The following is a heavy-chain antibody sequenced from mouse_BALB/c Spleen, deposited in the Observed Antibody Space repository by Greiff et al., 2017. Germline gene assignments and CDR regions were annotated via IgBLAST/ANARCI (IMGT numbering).Heavy chain of an antibody. V-gene: IGHV5-17*02. CDR1: GFTFSSFG. J-gene: IGHJ3*01. CDR2: ISSGSSTI. Sequence: VQLKESGGGLVQPGGSRKLSCAASGFTFSSFGMHWVRQAPEKGLEWVAYISSGSSTIYYADTVKGRFTISRDNPKNTLFLQMTSLRSEDTAMYYCARTTTVVATDWGQGTLVTVSA. CDR3: ARTTTVVATD. D-gene: IGHD1-1*01.